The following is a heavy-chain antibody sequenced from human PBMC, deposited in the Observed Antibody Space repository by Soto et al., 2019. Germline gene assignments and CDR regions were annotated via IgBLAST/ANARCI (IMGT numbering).Heavy chain of an antibody. V-gene: IGHV3-23*01. CDR2: FSGSGGNI. CDR3: ARDQGDG. D-gene: IGHD2-21*02. J-gene: IGHJ4*02. Sequence: GGSLRLSCVASGFTFSTHAMSWVRQAPGKGLEWVSTFSGSGGNIYYAESVKGRLTISRDDSKNTLYLHMNSLRVEDTAVYYCARDQGDGWGQGTLVTVSS. CDR1: GFTFSTHA.